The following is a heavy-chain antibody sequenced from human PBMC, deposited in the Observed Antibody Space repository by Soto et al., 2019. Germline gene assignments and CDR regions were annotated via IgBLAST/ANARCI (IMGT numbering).Heavy chain of an antibody. CDR1: GGSISNGGYS. CDR2: IYPTGTT. J-gene: IGHJ6*02. Sequence: QLQLQESGSGLVKPSQTLSLTCSVSGGSISNGGYSWSWFRQAPGKGLQWLGYIYPTGTTSHNPYLKNLLTIALDRSRNQFSMRLTSVTAPDTAIYYCVRDRGGCSGKFYQALGMDVWGRGITVTVSS. CDR3: VRDRGGCSGKFYQALGMDV. D-gene: IGHD3-10*02. V-gene: IGHV4-30-2*01.